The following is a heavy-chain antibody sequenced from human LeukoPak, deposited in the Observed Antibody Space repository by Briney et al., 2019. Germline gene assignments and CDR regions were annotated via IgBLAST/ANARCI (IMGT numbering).Heavy chain of an antibody. D-gene: IGHD3-9*01. J-gene: IGHJ4*02. CDR1: GYTFTGYY. CDR3: ARVAAYYDISDY. CDR2: INPNSGGT. Sequence: ASVKVSCKASGYTFTGYYMHWVRQAPGQGLEWMGWINPNSGGTNYAQKFQGRVTMTRDTSISTAYMELSRLRSDDTAVYYCARVAAYYDISDYWAQGTLVSVSS. V-gene: IGHV1-2*02.